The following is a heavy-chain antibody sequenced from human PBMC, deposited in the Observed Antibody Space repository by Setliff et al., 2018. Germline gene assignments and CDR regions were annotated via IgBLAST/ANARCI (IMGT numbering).Heavy chain of an antibody. CDR2: IKEDGSEK. CDR1: RFTFSKYW. CDR3: VRDRWKVIVNRGDDAFDL. J-gene: IGHJ3*01. Sequence: GGSLRLSCAASRFTFSKYWMSWVRQAPGKGLEWVANIKEDGSEKYYVDSVKGRFTISRDNAKKSLDLQMNSLRGEDTAVYYCVRDRWKVIVNRGDDAFDLWGQGAMVTVSS. D-gene: IGHD3-22*01. V-gene: IGHV3-7*01.